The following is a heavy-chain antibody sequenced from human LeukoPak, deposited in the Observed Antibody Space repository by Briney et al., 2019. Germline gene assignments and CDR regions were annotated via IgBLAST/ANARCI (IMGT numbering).Heavy chain of an antibody. CDR1: GYTFITYG. V-gene: IGHV1-18*01. Sequence: ASVNVSFKSSGYTFITYGINWVRQAPGQGLEWMGWISPYDGSTNFAQNLQGRVTMTTDTITSTAFMELRSLRFEDTALYYCARDKAPRYTYGLGHWGQGTLVTVSS. CDR3: ARDKAPRYTYGLGH. CDR2: ISPYDGST. J-gene: IGHJ4*02. D-gene: IGHD5-18*01.